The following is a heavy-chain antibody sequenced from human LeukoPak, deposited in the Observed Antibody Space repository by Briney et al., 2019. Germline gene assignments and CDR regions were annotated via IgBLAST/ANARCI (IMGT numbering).Heavy chain of an antibody. CDR1: GHTFTGYY. CDR3: ARDRFDTMIEDI. Sequence: ASVRVSCKASGHTFTGYYMHWVRQAPGQGLEWIGWINPNSGGTNYAQKFQGRVTMTRDTSISTAYMELSRLRSDDTAVYYCARDRFDTMIEDIWGQGTMVTVSS. V-gene: IGHV1-2*02. J-gene: IGHJ3*02. D-gene: IGHD3-22*01. CDR2: INPNSGGT.